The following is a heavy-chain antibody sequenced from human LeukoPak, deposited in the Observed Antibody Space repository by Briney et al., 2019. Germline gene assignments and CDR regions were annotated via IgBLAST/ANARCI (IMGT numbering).Heavy chain of an antibody. CDR1: GFIFSSYG. Sequence: GGTLRLSCAASGFIFSSYGMSWVRQAPGKGLEWVSAISGSGGSTYYADSVKGRFTISRDNSKNTLYLQMNSLRAEDTAVYYCAKARPTQYYYGSGSFDYWGQGTLVTVSS. CDR2: ISGSGGST. J-gene: IGHJ4*02. D-gene: IGHD3-10*01. V-gene: IGHV3-23*01. CDR3: AKARPTQYYYGSGSFDY.